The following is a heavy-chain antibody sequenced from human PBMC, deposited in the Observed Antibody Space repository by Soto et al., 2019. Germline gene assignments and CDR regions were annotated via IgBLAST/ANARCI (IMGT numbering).Heavy chain of an antibody. J-gene: IGHJ4*02. D-gene: IGHD3-22*01. V-gene: IGHV1-3*01. CDR1: GYTFTSYA. CDR3: ARSIVVVTSFDY. CDR2: INAGNGNT. Sequence: QVKLVQSGAEVKKPGASVKVSCKASGYTFTSYAMHWVRQAPGQRLEWMGWINAGNGNTKYSQKFQGRVTITRDTSASTAYMELSSLRSEDTAVYYCARSIVVVTSFDYWGQGTLVTVSS.